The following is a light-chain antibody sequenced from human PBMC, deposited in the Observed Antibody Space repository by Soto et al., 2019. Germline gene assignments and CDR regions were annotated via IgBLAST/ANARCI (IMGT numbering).Light chain of an antibody. CDR1: SSNIGAGYG. CDR3: QSYPLGLSALYV. Sequence: QSVLTQPPSVSGAPGQRVTISCTGSSSNIGAGYGVHWYQQLPGTAPKLLIYGNNNRPSGVPDRFSGSKSGTSASLAVTGLQPEVGAVYYCQSYPLGLSALYVFRPGTNVPVL. V-gene: IGLV1-40*01. J-gene: IGLJ1*01. CDR2: GNN.